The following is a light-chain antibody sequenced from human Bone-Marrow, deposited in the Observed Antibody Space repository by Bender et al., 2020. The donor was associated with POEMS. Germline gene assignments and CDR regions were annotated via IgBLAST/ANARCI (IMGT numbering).Light chain of an antibody. CDR3: AVWDDSLNGWV. V-gene: IGLV1-44*01. Sequence: QSVLTQPPSASGTPGQRVTISCSGGSSNIGAHAVNWYQHLPGTAPKLLIYSSHRRPSEVPDRFSGSRSDPSASLAISGLQSEDEADYDCAVWDDSLNGWVFGGGTKLTVL. J-gene: IGLJ3*02. CDR1: SSNIGAHA. CDR2: SSH.